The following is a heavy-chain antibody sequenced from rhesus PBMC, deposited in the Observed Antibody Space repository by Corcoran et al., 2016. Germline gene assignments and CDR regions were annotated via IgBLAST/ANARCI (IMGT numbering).Heavy chain of an antibody. V-gene: IGHV4S12*01. D-gene: IGHD6-25*01. CDR3: ARAIAAAAFDY. CDR1: GGSISGGYYY. CDR2: IYSSSRNT. Sequence: QVKLQESGPGLVKPLETLSLTCAVSGGSISGGYYYWSWIRQPPGRGLEWIGGIYSSSRNTYYNPSLKSRVTISKDTSKNQFSLKLSSVPAADTAVYYCARAIAAAAFDYWGQGVLVTVSS. J-gene: IGHJ4*01.